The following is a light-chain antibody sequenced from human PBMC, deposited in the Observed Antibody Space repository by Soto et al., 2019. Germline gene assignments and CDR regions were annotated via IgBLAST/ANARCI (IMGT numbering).Light chain of an antibody. J-gene: IGLJ2*01. V-gene: IGLV4-69*01. CDR3: QAWGTGVV. CDR1: SGHSSYA. CDR2: LNSDGSH. Sequence: QPVLTQSPSASASLGASVKLTCTLSSGHSSYAIAWHQQQPEQGTRYLMKLNSDGSHSKGDGIPDRFSGSSSGAERYLTISSLQSEDEADYYCQAWGTGVVFGGGTKLTVL.